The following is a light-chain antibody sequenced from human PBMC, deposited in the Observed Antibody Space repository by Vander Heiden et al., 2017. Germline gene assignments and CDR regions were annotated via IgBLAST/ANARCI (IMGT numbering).Light chain of an antibody. J-gene: IGKJ4*01. CDR3: QQYYTNPPT. CDR1: QSVLYTHSNRSC. Sequence: DIVLTQSPDSLTVSLGERATINCKSSQSVLYTHSNRSCLAWYQQRPGQPPKLLIYWASTRESGVPDRYSGSGSGTDFTLTISSLQAEDVAIYYCQQYYTNPPTFGGGTKVEIK. V-gene: IGKV4-1*01. CDR2: WAS.